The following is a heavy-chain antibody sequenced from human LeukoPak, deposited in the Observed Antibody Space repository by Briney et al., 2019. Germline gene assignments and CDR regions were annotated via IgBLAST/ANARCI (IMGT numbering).Heavy chain of an antibody. CDR2: FYYGGIT. CDR1: GGSFNSDSYY. Sequence: PSETLSLTCSVSGGSFNSDSYYWVWIRQPPGKGLEWIGSFYYGGITYYTSSLKSRLTVSVDTSRSQFSLKLSSVTAADTAEYYCARRPHYDDGRGPIWGQGTVVTVSS. CDR3: ARRPHYDDGRGPI. J-gene: IGHJ3*02. D-gene: IGHD3-22*01. V-gene: IGHV4-39*07.